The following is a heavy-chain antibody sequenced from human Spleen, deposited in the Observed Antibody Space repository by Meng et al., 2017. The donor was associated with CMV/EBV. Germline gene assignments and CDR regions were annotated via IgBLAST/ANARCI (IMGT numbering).Heavy chain of an antibody. Sequence: GESLKISCAASGFTFSSYAMSWVRQAPGKGLEWVSSISVSGRTTEYADSVQGRFSTSRDNAKNTVYLQMNSLRAEDTAVYYCAREGVSSWASFFDYWGQGTVVTVSS. CDR2: ISVSGRTT. CDR3: AREGVSSWASFFDY. CDR1: GFTFSSYA. D-gene: IGHD6-13*01. V-gene: IGHV3-23*01. J-gene: IGHJ4*02.